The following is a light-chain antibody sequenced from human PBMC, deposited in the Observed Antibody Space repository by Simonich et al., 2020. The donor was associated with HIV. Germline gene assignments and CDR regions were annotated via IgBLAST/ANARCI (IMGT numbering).Light chain of an antibody. CDR1: QSLLHSNAYNY. J-gene: IGKJ2*01. CDR3: MQALQTPYT. V-gene: IGKV2-28*01. CDR2: LGS. Sequence: DIVMTQSPLSLPVTPGEPASISCRSSQSLLHSNAYNYLDWYLQKPGQSPQLLIYLGSNRATGVPDRFSGSGSGTDFTLKISRVEAEDVGVYYCMQALQTPYTFGQGTKLEIQ.